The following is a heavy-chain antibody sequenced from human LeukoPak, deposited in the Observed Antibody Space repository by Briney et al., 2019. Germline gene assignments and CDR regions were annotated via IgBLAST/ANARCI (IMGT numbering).Heavy chain of an antibody. CDR3: AKEGGVLVGLQAYGFDI. Sequence: PGGSLCLSCTASGFSFSSYGIRWVRQAPGKGLEWVAFIWYVGCNKFNPDSVKSRFTTSRDNSKNALYLQVNSLRAEDTAIYYCAKEGGVLVGLQAYGFDIRGQGTMVTVSS. D-gene: IGHD5-24*01. CDR2: IWYVGCNK. J-gene: IGHJ3*02. V-gene: IGHV3-30*02. CDR1: GFSFSSYG.